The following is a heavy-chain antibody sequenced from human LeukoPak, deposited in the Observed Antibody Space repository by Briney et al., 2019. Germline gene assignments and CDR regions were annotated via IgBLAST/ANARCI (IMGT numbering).Heavy chain of an antibody. Sequence: GGSLGLSCAASGFTFSSYWMSWVRQAPGKGLEWVANIKHDGSEKYYVDSVKGRFTISRDNAKNSLYLQMDSLRAEDTAVYYCARSLIAVPNWFDPWGQGTLVTVSS. D-gene: IGHD6-19*01. J-gene: IGHJ5*02. V-gene: IGHV3-7*05. CDR2: IKHDGSEK. CDR1: GFTFSSYW. CDR3: ARSLIAVPNWFDP.